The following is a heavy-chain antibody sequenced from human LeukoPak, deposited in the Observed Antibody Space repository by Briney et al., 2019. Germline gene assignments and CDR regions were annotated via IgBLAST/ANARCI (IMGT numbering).Heavy chain of an antibody. CDR3: ARDRPPRYYYDSSGFYGMDV. D-gene: IGHD3-22*01. CDR2: INPNSGGT. CDR1: GYTFTGYY. J-gene: IGHJ6*02. Sequence: GASVTVSCKASGYTFTGYYMHWVRQAPGQGLEWMGWINPNSGGTNYAQKFQGWVTMTRDTSISTAYMELSRLRSDDTAVYYCARDRPPRYYYDSSGFYGMDVWGQGTTVTVSS. V-gene: IGHV1-2*04.